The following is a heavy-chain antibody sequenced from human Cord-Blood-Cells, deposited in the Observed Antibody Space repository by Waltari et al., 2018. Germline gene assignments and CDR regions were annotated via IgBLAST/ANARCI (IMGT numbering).Heavy chain of an antibody. D-gene: IGHD3-3*01. CDR2: INHSGST. J-gene: IGHJ6*02. CDR3: ARGFGLVRYGMDV. CDR1: GGSFSGYY. Sequence: QVQLQQWGAGLLKPSETLSLTCAGYGGSFSGYYWSWIRQPPGQGLEWIGEINHSGSTNSNPALKSRVTISVDTSKNQFSLRLSSVTAADTAVYYCARGFGLVRYGMDVWGQGTTVTVSS. V-gene: IGHV4-34*01.